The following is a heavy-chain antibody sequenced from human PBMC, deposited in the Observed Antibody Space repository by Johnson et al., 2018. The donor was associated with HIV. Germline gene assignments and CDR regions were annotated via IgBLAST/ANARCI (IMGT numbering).Heavy chain of an antibody. Sequence: QVQLVESGGGVVQPGRSLRLSCAASGFTFSSYAMHWVRQAPGKGLEWVAVISYDGSNNYYADSVKGRFTISRDNSKNTLYLQMNSLRAEDTAVYYCARDSPKQWLGVDAFDIWGQGTMVTVSS. D-gene: IGHD6-19*01. CDR2: ISYDGSNN. V-gene: IGHV3-30*14. CDR1: GFTFSSYA. J-gene: IGHJ3*02. CDR3: ARDSPKQWLGVDAFDI.